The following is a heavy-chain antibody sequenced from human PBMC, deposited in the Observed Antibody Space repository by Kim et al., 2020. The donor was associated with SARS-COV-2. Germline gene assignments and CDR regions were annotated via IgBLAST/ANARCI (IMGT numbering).Heavy chain of an antibody. CDR1: GFTFSSYG. Sequence: GGSLRLSCAASGFTFSSYGMHWVRQAPGKGLEWVAVISYDGSNKYYADSVKDRFTISRDNSKNTLYLQMNSLRAEDTAVYYCARETMVRGVFDYWGQGTLVTVSS. CDR2: ISYDGSNK. CDR3: ARETMVRGVFDY. D-gene: IGHD3-10*01. V-gene: IGHV3-33*05. J-gene: IGHJ4*02.